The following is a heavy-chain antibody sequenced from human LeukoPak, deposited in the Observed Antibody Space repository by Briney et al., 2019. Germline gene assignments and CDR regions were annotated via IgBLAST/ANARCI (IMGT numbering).Heavy chain of an antibody. D-gene: IGHD3-16*01. CDR2: ISVYNGDT. V-gene: IGHV1-18*01. CDR3: ARPGGLRNNWFDP. CDR1: GYTFSSYG. Sequence: ASVKVSCKASGYTFSSYGISWVRQAPGQGLEWMGWISVYNGDTNYAQRLQGRITMTTDTSTSTAYMELRSPRSDDTAVYYCARPGGLRNNWFDPWGQGTLVTVSS. J-gene: IGHJ5*02.